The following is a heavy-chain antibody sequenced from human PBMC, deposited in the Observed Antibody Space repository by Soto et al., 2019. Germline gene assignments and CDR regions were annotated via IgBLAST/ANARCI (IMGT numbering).Heavy chain of an antibody. Sequence: GGSLRLSCAASGFTFTNAWMNWVRQAPGKGLEWVGRVKSRTDGGTTDYAAPVKGRFSISRDDSKTTLYLQMNSLKTEDTAVYFCTTDYYDSSGYTFWGQGTLVTVSS. V-gene: IGHV3-15*07. CDR1: GFTFTNAW. J-gene: IGHJ4*02. CDR2: VKSRTDGGTT. CDR3: TTDYYDSSGYTF. D-gene: IGHD3-22*01.